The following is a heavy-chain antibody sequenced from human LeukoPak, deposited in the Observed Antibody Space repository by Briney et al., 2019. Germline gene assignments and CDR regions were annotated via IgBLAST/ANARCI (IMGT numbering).Heavy chain of an antibody. CDR2: MNPNSGNT. CDR3: ARTMVRARSGSWFDP. V-gene: IGHV1-8*01. CDR1: GYTFTSYD. D-gene: IGHD3-10*01. Sequence: ASVTVSCKASGYTFTSYDINWVRQATGQGLEWMGWMNPNSGNTGYAQKFQGRVTMTSDTSISTAYMELSSLRSEDTAVYYCARTMVRARSGSWFDPWGQGTLVTVSS. J-gene: IGHJ5*02.